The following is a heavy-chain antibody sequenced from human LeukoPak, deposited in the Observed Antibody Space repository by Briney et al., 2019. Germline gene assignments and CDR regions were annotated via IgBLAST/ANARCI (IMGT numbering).Heavy chain of an antibody. CDR2: INHSGST. CDR3: ARASRLTAYMDV. Sequence: PSETLSLTCAVYGGSFSGYYWSWIRQPPGKGLEWTGEINHSGSTNYNPSLKSRVTISVDTSKNQFSLKLSSVTAADTAVYYCARASRLTAYMDVWGKGTTVTVSS. V-gene: IGHV4-34*01. D-gene: IGHD5-18*01. CDR1: GGSFSGYY. J-gene: IGHJ6*03.